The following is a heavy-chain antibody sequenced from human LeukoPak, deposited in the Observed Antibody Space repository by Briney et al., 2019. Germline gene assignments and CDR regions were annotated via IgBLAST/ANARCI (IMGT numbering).Heavy chain of an antibody. CDR3: AREIGYYDSSGYYTCDAFDI. CDR1: GFTFSSYG. J-gene: IGHJ3*02. V-gene: IGHV3-30*02. D-gene: IGHD3-22*01. CDR2: IRYDGSNK. Sequence: QPGGSLRLSCAASGFTFSSYGMHWVRQAPGKGLEWVAFIRYDGSNKYYADSVKGRFTISRDNSKNTLYLQMNSLRAEDTAVYYCAREIGYYDSSGYYTCDAFDIWGQGTMVTVSS.